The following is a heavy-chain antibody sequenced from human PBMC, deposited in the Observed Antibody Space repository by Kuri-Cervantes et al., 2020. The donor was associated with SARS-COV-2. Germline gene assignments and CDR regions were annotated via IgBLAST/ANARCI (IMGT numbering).Heavy chain of an antibody. Sequence: GGSLRLSCAASGFTFSSYAMSWVRQAPGKGLEWVSAISGSGGSTYYADSVKGRFTISRDNSKNTLYLQMNSLRAEDTAVYYCARRGTYYYDSSGYPNYYYYYMDVCGKGTTVTVSS. CDR1: GFTFSSYA. CDR3: ARRGTYYYDSSGYPNYYYYYMDV. CDR2: ISGSGGST. J-gene: IGHJ6*03. V-gene: IGHV3-23*01. D-gene: IGHD3-22*01.